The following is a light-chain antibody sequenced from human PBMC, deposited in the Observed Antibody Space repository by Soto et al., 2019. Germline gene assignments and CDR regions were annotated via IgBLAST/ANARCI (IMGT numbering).Light chain of an antibody. CDR3: SSYTTNHTRV. CDR1: SNDIGGYNY. V-gene: IGLV2-14*01. J-gene: IGLJ3*02. CDR2: EVN. Sequence: LTQPHSVSESPGQSITFSCTGTSNDIGGYNYVSWFQHHPDKAPKLIIYEVNDRPSGVSNRFSGSKSGNTASLTISGLQPEDEADYYCSSYTTNHTRVFGGGTKLTVL.